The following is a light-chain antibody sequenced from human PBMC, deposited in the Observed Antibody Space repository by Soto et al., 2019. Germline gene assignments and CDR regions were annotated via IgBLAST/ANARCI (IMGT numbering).Light chain of an antibody. CDR1: SGSFASNS. CDR2: EDN. Sequence: NFMLTQPHSVSESPGKTVTISCTRSSGSFASNSVQWYQQRPGSSPTTVIYEDNQRPSGVPDRFSGSIDSSSKSASLSISGLKTEDEADYYCQSSDSSNWVFGGGTKLTVL. J-gene: IGLJ3*02. CDR3: QSSDSSNWV. V-gene: IGLV6-57*01.